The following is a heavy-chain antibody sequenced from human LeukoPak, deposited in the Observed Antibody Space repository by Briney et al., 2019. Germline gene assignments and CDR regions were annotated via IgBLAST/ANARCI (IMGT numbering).Heavy chain of an antibody. D-gene: IGHD2-2*01. V-gene: IGHV3-48*01. Sequence: GGSLRLSCAASGFTFSSYSMNWVRQAPGKGLEWVSYISSSSSTIYYADSVKGRFTISRDNAKNSLYLQMNSLRAEDTAVYYCARSQTGYCSSTSCYHFDYWGQGTLSPSPQ. J-gene: IGHJ4*02. CDR2: ISSSSSTI. CDR3: ARSQTGYCSSTSCYHFDY. CDR1: GFTFSSYS.